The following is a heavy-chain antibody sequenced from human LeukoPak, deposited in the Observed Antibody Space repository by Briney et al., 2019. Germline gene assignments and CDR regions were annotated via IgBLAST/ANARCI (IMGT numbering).Heavy chain of an antibody. CDR1: GFTFSRYA. Sequence: GGSLRLSCAASGFTFSRYAMSWVRQAPGRGLEWVSGIGGSGDTTYYAKSVEGRFTVSRDNSNNWLFLQMHSLRAEDTALYYCAGDGLGSGSSWMITSDYWGQGTLVTVSS. V-gene: IGHV3-23*01. CDR2: IGGSGDTT. J-gene: IGHJ4*02. CDR3: AGDGLGSGSSWMITSDY. D-gene: IGHD3-10*01.